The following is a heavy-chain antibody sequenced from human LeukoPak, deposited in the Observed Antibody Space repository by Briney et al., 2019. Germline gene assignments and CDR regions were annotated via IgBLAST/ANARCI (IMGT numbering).Heavy chain of an antibody. V-gene: IGHV4-59*01. Sequence: SETLSLTCTVSGGSMSSYYWSWIRRPPGRGLEWIGHMYYSGSTNYNPSLKSRVTISVDTSKNQFSLRLSSVTAADTAFYYCARNYDNSGYTAFGHWGRGTLVTVSS. CDR3: ARNYDNSGYTAFGH. CDR1: GGSMSSYY. J-gene: IGHJ4*02. D-gene: IGHD3-22*01. CDR2: MYYSGST.